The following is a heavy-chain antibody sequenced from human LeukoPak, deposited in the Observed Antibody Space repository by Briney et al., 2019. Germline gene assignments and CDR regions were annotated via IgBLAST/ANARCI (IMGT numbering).Heavy chain of an antibody. CDR1: GGSISSGGYY. D-gene: IGHD2-2*01. V-gene: IGHV4-31*03. J-gene: IGHJ5*02. Sequence: SETLSLTCTVSGGSISSGGYYWSWIRQHLGKGLEWIGYIYYSGSTYYNPSLKSRVTISVDTSKNQFSLKLSSVTAADTAVYYCARDQRGYQLHNWFDPWGQGTLVTVSS. CDR2: IYYSGST. CDR3: ARDQRGYQLHNWFDP.